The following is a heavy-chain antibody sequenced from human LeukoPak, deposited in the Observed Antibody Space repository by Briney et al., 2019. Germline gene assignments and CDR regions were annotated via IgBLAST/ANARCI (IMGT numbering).Heavy chain of an antibody. CDR2: IKSKTDGGTT. J-gene: IGHJ6*02. CDR1: GFTFSNAW. V-gene: IGHV3-15*01. D-gene: IGHD2-2*01. CDR3: TTVNLIVVVPAAFYGMDV. Sequence: GGSLRLSCAASGFTFSNAWMSWVRQAPGKGLEWVGRIKSKTDGGTTDYAAPVKGRFTISRDDSKNTPYLQMNSLKTEDTAVYYCTTVNLIVVVPAAFYGMDVWGQGTTVTVSS.